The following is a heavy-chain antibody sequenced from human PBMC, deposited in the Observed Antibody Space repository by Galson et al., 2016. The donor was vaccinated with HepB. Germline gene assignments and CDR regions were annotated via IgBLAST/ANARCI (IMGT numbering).Heavy chain of an antibody. D-gene: IGHD5-12*01. Sequence: SLRLSCATSRFTFSDFHMNWIRQAPGKGLEWVAYISDTGGHTNYSESVKGRFIISRDNARNSLYLQMNSLRADDTAVYFCAREDSGYDWSQSWDYGLDAWGQGTTVIVSS. CDR3: AREDSGYDWSQSWDYGLDA. V-gene: IGHV3-11*06. J-gene: IGHJ6*02. CDR2: ISDTGGHT. CDR1: RFTFSDFH.